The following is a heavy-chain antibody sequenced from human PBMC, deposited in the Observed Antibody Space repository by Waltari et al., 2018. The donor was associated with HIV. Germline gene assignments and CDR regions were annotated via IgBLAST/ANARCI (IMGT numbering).Heavy chain of an antibody. J-gene: IGHJ5*02. Sequence: EVQLVESGGGLVQPGRSLRLSCAASGFTFDDYAMHWVRQPPGKGLEGVSGISWNSLSIDYADSVKCRFTISRDNTKNSLYLQMNSVRAEDTALYYCAKDRGPFIAVAGTWGQGTLVTVSS. CDR2: ISWNSLSI. V-gene: IGHV3-9*01. CDR1: GFTFDDYA. CDR3: AKDRGPFIAVAGT. D-gene: IGHD6-19*01.